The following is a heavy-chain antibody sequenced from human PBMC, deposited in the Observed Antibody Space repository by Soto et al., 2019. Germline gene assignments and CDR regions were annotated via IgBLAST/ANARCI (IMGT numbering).Heavy chain of an antibody. Sequence: GASVKVSCKASGYTFTSFAIHWVRQAPGQSLEWMGWINTGNGNTKYAQKFQGRVAITRDTSASTAYMELSSLRSEDTAVYYCARDLYCSGGSCYPYYYYYMDVWGKGTTVTVSS. J-gene: IGHJ6*03. CDR3: ARDLYCSGGSCYPYYYYYMDV. CDR2: INTGNGNT. V-gene: IGHV1-3*04. CDR1: GYTFTSFA. D-gene: IGHD2-15*01.